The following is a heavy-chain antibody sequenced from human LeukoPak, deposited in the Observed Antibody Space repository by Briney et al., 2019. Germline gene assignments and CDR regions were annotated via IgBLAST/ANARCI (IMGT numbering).Heavy chain of an antibody. CDR1: GFTFSSYD. J-gene: IGHJ4*02. D-gene: IGHD6-19*01. Sequence: GGSLRLSCAASGFTFSSYDMHWVRQATGKGLEWVSAIGTAGDTYYPASVKGRFTISRENAKNSLYLQMNSLRAGDTAVYYCARVGVAGAFDYWGQGTLVTVSS. V-gene: IGHV3-13*04. CDR3: ARVGVAGAFDY. CDR2: IGTAGDT.